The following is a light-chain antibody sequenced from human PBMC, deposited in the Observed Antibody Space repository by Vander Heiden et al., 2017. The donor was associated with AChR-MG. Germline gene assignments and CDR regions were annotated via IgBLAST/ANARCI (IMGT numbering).Light chain of an antibody. V-gene: IGLV3-25*03. CDR3: QSADSSSNYVV. CDR2: KDS. Sequence: SYELIQPPSVSVSSGQTARITCSADALPNQYAYWYQQKPGQAPVMVIYKDSERPSGIPERFSGSSSGTTVTLTISGVQAEDEADYYCQSADSSSNYVVFGGGTKLTVL. J-gene: IGLJ2*01. CDR1: ALPNQY.